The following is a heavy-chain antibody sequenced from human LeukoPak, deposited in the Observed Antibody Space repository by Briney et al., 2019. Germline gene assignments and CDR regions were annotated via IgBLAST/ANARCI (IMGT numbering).Heavy chain of an antibody. J-gene: IGHJ5*02. CDR1: GGSISSYY. Sequence: SETLSLTCTVSGGSISSYYWSWIRQPPGKGLELIGYIYYSGSTNYNPSLKSRVTISVDTSKNQFSLKLSSVTAADTAVYYFAREGYYYDSSGYSNWFDPWGQGTLVTVSS. V-gene: IGHV4-59*01. D-gene: IGHD3-22*01. CDR3: AREGYYYDSSGYSNWFDP. CDR2: IYYSGST.